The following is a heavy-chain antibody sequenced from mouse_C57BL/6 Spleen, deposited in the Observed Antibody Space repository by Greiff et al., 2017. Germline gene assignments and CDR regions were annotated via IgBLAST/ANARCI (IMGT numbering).Heavy chain of an antibody. D-gene: IGHD2-4*01. Sequence: VQLQQSGAELVKPGASVKMSCKASGYTFTDYTMHWVKQRYGQSLEWIGYINPSNGGTRYNQKFKGKATLTANKSSSTAYMELRSLTSEDSAVYFCASYDYVPCSFDYWGQGTSLTVSS. CDR2: INPSNGGT. CDR1: GYTFTDYT. J-gene: IGHJ2*02. V-gene: IGHV1-22*01. CDR3: ASYDYVPCSFDY.